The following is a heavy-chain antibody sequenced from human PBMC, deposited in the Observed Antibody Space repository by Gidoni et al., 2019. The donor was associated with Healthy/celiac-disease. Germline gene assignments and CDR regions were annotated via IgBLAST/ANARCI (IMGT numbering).Heavy chain of an antibody. V-gene: IGHV6-1*01. D-gene: IGHD6-19*01. CDR1: GASVSSNSSA. CDR2: TYYRSKWYN. Sequence: QVQLQQSGPGLVKPSQTLSLTCAISGASVSSNSSAWNWIRQSPSRGLEWLGRTYYRSKWYNDYAVSVKSRITINPDTSKNQFSLQLNSVTPEDTAVYYCARGAVAGFGPPYYFDYWGQGTLVTVSS. J-gene: IGHJ4*02. CDR3: ARGAVAGFGPPYYFDY.